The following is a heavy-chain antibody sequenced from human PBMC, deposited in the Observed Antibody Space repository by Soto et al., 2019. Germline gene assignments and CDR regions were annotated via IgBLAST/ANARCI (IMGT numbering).Heavy chain of an antibody. Sequence: SETLSLTCTVSGGSISSGGYYWSWIRQHPVKGLEWIGYIYYSGSTNYNPSLKSRVTISVDTSKNQFSLKLTSVTAADTAVYYCARDKITGLFDYWGQGTLVTVSS. J-gene: IGHJ4*02. CDR2: IYYSGST. CDR1: GGSISSGGYY. V-gene: IGHV4-31*03. CDR3: ARDKITGLFDY. D-gene: IGHD2-8*02.